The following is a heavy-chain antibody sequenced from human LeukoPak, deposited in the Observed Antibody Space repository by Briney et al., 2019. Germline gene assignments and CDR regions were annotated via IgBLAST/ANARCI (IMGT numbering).Heavy chain of an antibody. CDR1: GGSFSGYY. CDR2: INHSGST. Sequence: TSETLSLTCAVYGGSFSGYYWSWIRQPPGKGLEWIGEINHSGSTNYNPSLKSRVTISVDTSKNQFSLKLSSVTAADTAVYYCARVRGSGYYPNWFDPWGQGTLVTASS. J-gene: IGHJ5*02. CDR3: ARVRGSGYYPNWFDP. D-gene: IGHD3-22*01. V-gene: IGHV4-34*01.